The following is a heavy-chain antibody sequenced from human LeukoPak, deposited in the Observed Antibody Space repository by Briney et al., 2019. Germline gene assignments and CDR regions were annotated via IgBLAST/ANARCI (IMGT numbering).Heavy chain of an antibody. CDR1: GYSFTSYW. Sequence: GESLKISCKGSGYSFTSYWIGWVRQMPGKGLEWMGIIFPGDSDTRYSPSFQGLVTISADKSISTAYLQWSSLKASDTAMYYCARQESSVWYNYWSQGTLVTVSS. J-gene: IGHJ4*02. CDR3: ARQESSVWYNY. D-gene: IGHD6-19*01. V-gene: IGHV5-51*01. CDR2: IFPGDSDT.